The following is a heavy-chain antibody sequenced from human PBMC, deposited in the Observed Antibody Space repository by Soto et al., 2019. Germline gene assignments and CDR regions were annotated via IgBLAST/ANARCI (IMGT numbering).Heavy chain of an antibody. Sequence: QVQLVESGGGVVQPGRSLRLSCAISGFNFSSYAMHWVRQAPGKGLEWVALISYDGTKQYYADSVKGRFTISRDNSKSTLCLQMKGLRAEDTAVYYCAKDPRSGWFLLPDYWGQGTLVTVSS. D-gene: IGHD6-19*01. CDR3: AKDPRSGWFLLPDY. V-gene: IGHV3-30*18. CDR1: GFNFSSYA. J-gene: IGHJ4*02. CDR2: ISYDGTKQ.